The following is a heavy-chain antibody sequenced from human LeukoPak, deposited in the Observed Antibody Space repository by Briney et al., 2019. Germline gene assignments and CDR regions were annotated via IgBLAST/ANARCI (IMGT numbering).Heavy chain of an antibody. Sequence: GGSLRLSCAASGFTFSSYAMHWVRQAPGKGLEWVAVISYDGSNKYYADSVKGRFTISRDNSKNTLYLQMNSLRAEDTAVYYCAKVRTLGYYYYMDVWGKGTTVTVSS. V-gene: IGHV3-30-3*01. J-gene: IGHJ6*03. D-gene: IGHD1-26*01. CDR3: AKVRTLGYYYYMDV. CDR2: ISYDGSNK. CDR1: GFTFSSYA.